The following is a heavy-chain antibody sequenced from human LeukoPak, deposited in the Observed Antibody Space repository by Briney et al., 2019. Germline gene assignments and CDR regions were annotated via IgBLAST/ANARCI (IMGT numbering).Heavy chain of an antibody. CDR3: ARGRIVVVPAANRIYYYGMDV. Sequence: SETLSLTCAVYGGAFSGYYWNWIRQPPGKGLEWMGEINRSGRTNYNPSLKSRVTISVDTSKNQFSLKLSSVTAAGTAVYYCARGRIVVVPAANRIYYYGMDVWGQGTTVTVSS. V-gene: IGHV4-34*01. CDR2: INRSGRT. CDR1: GGAFSGYY. D-gene: IGHD2-2*01. J-gene: IGHJ6*02.